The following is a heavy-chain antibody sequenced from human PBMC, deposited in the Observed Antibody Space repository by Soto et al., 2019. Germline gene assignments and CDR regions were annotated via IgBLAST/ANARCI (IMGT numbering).Heavy chain of an antibody. CDR2: TGADGINK. CDR1: GFTFSTYA. CDR3: PRKEGGNHPFDY. Sequence: EVQLLESGGDLVQPGGSLRHSCVASGFTFSTYAMSWVRQAPGKGLEWVSATGADGINKHYADSVKGRFTISRDNSRNTLFLQMNSLTVEDTAVYHCPRKEGGNHPFDYWGQGTLVTVSS. V-gene: IGHV3-23*01. J-gene: IGHJ4*02. D-gene: IGHD2-15*01.